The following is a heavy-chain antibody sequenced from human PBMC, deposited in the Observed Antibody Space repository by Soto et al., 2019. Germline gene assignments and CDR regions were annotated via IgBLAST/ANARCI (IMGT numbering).Heavy chain of an antibody. CDR3: ARGGTWPTRFDP. V-gene: IGHV4-34*01. CDR2: VRYNGNT. Sequence: QVHLQQWGAGVLKPSETLSLTCDVYGGPLGPDYCSWIRQSPGKGMEWIGEVRYNGNTNYNPSLRSRATVSVDMSRNQFSLKRTSMTAADTAVYYCARGGTWPTRFDPWGPGTLVTVSP. J-gene: IGHJ5*02. CDR1: GGPLGPDY.